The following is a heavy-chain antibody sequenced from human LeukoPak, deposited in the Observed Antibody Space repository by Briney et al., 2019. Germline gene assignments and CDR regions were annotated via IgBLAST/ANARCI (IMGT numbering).Heavy chain of an antibody. J-gene: IGHJ5*02. CDR3: ATLLPLYSSGWYWFDP. V-gene: IGHV4-31*03. Sequence: SETLSLACTVSGGSISSGGYYWSWIRQHPGKGLEWIGYIYYSGSTYYNPSLKSRVTISVDTSKNQFSLKLSSVTAADTAVYYCATLLPLYSSGWYWFDPWGQGTLVTVSS. CDR1: GGSISSGGYY. CDR2: IYYSGST. D-gene: IGHD6-19*01.